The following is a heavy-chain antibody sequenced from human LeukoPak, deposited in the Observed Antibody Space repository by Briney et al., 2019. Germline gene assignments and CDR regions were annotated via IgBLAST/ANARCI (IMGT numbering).Heavy chain of an antibody. CDR3: ARDPPYDFCSGYYSD. CDR2: ISSSGSTI. J-gene: IGHJ4*02. CDR1: GFTFSDYY. D-gene: IGHD3-3*01. Sequence: PGGSLRLSCAASGFTFSDYYMSWIRQAPGKGLEWVSYISSSGSTIYYADSVKGRFTISRDNAKNSLYLQMNSLSAEDTAVYYCARDPPYDFCSGYYSDCGQGTMVTVSS. V-gene: IGHV3-11*04.